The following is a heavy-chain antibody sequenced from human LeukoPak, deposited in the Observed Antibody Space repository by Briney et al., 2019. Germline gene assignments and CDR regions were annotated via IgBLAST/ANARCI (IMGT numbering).Heavy chain of an antibody. V-gene: IGHV7-4-1*02. CDR3: ARELDYGDYEDWFDP. D-gene: IGHD4-17*01. CDR2: INTNTGNP. Sequence: ASVRVSCKASGYTFTSYAMNWVRQAPGQGLEWMGWINTNTGNPTYAQGFTGRFVFSLDTSVSTAYLQISSLKAEDTAVYYCARELDYGDYEDWFDPWGQGTLVTVSS. J-gene: IGHJ5*02. CDR1: GYTFTSYA.